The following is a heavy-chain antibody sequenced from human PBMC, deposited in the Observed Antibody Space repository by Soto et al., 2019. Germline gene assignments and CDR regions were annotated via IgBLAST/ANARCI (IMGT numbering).Heavy chain of an antibody. Sequence: QVQLVQSGAEVKKPGASVKVSCKASGYTFTSYGISWVRQAPGQGLEWMGWISAYNGNTNYAQKLQGRVTMTTDTSTSTAYMELRSLRSDDTAVYYCARWSSSRGEPNYYYYYCMDVWGQGTTVTVSS. J-gene: IGHJ6*02. CDR3: ARWSSSRGEPNYYYYYCMDV. CDR1: GYTFTSYG. CDR2: ISAYNGNT. V-gene: IGHV1-18*01. D-gene: IGHD3-10*01.